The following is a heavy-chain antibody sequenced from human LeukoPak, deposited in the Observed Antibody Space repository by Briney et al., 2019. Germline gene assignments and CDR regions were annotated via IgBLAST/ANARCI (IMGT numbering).Heavy chain of an antibody. CDR3: AALGRGHKSDGSGSSYFFDY. V-gene: IGHV1-58*02. CDR2: IVVGSGNT. CDR1: GFTFTSSA. Sequence: SVKVSCKASGFTFTSSAMQWVRQARGQRLEWIGWIVVGSGNTNYAQKFQERVTITRDMSTSTAYMELSSLRSEDTAVYYCAALGRGHKSDGSGSSYFFDYWGQGTLVTVSS. J-gene: IGHJ4*02. D-gene: IGHD3-10*01.